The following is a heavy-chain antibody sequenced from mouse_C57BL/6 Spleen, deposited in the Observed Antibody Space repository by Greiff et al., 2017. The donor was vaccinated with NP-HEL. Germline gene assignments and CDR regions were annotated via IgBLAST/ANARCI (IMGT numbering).Heavy chain of an antibody. Sequence: VQLQQPGAELVRPGTSVKLSCKASGYTFTSYWMHWVKQRPGQGLEWIGVIDPSDSYTNYNQKFKGKATLTVDTSSSTAYMQLSSLTSEDSAVYYCARWVYYGSSDYWGQGTTLTVSS. D-gene: IGHD1-1*01. J-gene: IGHJ2*01. CDR1: GYTFTSYW. CDR3: ARWVYYGSSDY. V-gene: IGHV1-59*01. CDR2: IDPSDSYT.